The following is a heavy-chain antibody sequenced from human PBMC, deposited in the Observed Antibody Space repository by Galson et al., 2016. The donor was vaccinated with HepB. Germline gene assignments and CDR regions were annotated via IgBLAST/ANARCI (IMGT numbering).Heavy chain of an antibody. Sequence: SLRLSCAASGFTFSSYSMNWVRQVPGKGLEWVSSISTRTSYIDYADSVKGRFTISRDNAKKSLYLQMNSLRAEDTAVYDCARASSSSSWYLPGYYYDMDVWGQGTTFTVSS. D-gene: IGHD6-13*01. J-gene: IGHJ6*02. V-gene: IGHV3-21*01. CDR3: ARASSSSSWYLPGYYYDMDV. CDR1: GFTFSSYS. CDR2: ISTRTSYI.